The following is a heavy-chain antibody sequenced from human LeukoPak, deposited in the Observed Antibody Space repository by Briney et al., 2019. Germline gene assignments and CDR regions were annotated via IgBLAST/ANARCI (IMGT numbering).Heavy chain of an antibody. CDR1: GFTFSSYS. CDR2: ISSSSSYI. J-gene: IGHJ4*02. D-gene: IGHD6-6*01. CDR3: ARDDRAGAAARHDY. Sequence: GGSLRLSCAASGFTFSSYSMNWVRQAPGKGLEWVSSISSSSSYIYYADSVKGRFTISRDNAKNSLYLQMNSLRAEDTAVYYCARDDRAGAAARHDYWGQGTLVTASS. V-gene: IGHV3-21*01.